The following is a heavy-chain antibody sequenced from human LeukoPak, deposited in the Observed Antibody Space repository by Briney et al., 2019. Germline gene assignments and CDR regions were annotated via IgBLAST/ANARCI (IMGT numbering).Heavy chain of an antibody. CDR2: ISAYNGST. CDR1: GYTFTSYG. Sequence: ASVTVSCKASGYTFTSYGISWVRQAPGQGLEWMGWISAYNGSTNYAQKLQGRVTMTTDTSTSTAYMELRSLRSDDTAVYYCARAYGSGSYYDYWGQGTLVTVSS. V-gene: IGHV1-18*01. D-gene: IGHD3-10*01. J-gene: IGHJ4*02. CDR3: ARAYGSGSYYDY.